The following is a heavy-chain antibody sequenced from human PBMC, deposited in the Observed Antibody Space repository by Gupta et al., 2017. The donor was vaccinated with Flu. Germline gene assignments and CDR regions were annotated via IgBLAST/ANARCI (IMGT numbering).Heavy chain of an antibody. D-gene: IGHD1-26*01. V-gene: IGHV3-7*04. CDR3: ARDDPQKVGACDY. J-gene: IGHJ4*02. CDR2: IKEDGSRA. CDR1: GLPFSTDW. Sequence: EVQLVESGGDLVQPGGSLRLSCVASGLPFSTDWMTWFRQAPGKGLEWVANIKEDGSRAYYADSVRGRFTISRDNTKKSLYLQMNGLRAEDTAVYFCARDDPQKVGACDYWGQGTLVTVSS.